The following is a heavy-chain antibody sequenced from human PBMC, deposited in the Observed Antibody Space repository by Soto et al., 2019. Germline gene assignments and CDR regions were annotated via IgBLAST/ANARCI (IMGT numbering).Heavy chain of an antibody. Sequence: EVQLLESGGGLVQPGGSLRLSCAASGFTFSSYAMSWVRQAPGKGLEWVSAISGSGGSTYYADSVKGRFTISRDNSKNTLYLQMNSLRAEDTAVYYCAKDGYDLGFIPDDFWSGYPYGMDVWGQGTTVTVSS. V-gene: IGHV3-23*01. CDR1: GFTFSSYA. D-gene: IGHD3-3*01. CDR3: AKDGYDLGFIPDDFWSGYPYGMDV. CDR2: ISGSGGST. J-gene: IGHJ6*02.